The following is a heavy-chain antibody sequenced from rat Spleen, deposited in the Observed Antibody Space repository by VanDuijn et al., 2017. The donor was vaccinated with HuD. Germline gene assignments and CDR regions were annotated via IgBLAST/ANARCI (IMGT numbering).Heavy chain of an antibody. Sequence: VQLKESGPGLVQPSETLSLTCTVSGFSLATYSVSWVRQPSGKGLEWLGVKWSGGSTACNSALKSRLSISRDTSKSQVFLKMKSLQIEDTSIYYCTRSRYNYYVMDAWGQGASVTVSS. D-gene: IGHD1-5*01. CDR1: GFSLATYS. CDR2: KWSGGST. J-gene: IGHJ4*01. V-gene: IGHV2S63*01. CDR3: TRSRYNYYVMDA.